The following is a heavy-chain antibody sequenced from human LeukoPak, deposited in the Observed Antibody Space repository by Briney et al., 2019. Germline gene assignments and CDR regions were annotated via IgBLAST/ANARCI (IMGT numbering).Heavy chain of an antibody. Sequence: GGSLRLSCAASGFTFSSYSMNWVRQAPGKGLEWVSYITSGSGTISYADSVKGRFTISRDNARNSLYLQMNSLRDEDTAVYYRARVRGSGWYFFDYWGQGTLVTVSS. CDR3: ARVRGSGWYFFDY. J-gene: IGHJ4*02. V-gene: IGHV3-48*02. D-gene: IGHD6-19*01. CDR1: GFTFSSYS. CDR2: ITSGSGTI.